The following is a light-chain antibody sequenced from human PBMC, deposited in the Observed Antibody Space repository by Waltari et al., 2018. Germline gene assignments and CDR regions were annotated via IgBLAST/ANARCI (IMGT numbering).Light chain of an antibody. Sequence: EIVLTQSPATLSLSPGERATLSCRASQSVSSYLAWYQQKPGQAPRLLIYDAYNRATGIPDRFSGSGSGTDFTLTISSLDPEDFAVYYCQQRFSWPTFGQGAKVEIK. CDR3: QQRFSWPT. V-gene: IGKV3-11*01. CDR2: DAY. CDR1: QSVSSY. J-gene: IGKJ1*01.